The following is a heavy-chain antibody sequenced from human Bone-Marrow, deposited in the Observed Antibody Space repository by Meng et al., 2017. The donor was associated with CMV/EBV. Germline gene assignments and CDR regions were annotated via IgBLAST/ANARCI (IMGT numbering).Heavy chain of an antibody. J-gene: IGHJ4*02. CDR1: GGSISSYY. CDR2: IYYSGST. Sequence: SETLSLTCTVSGGSISSYYWSWIRQPPGKGLEWIGYIYYSGSTNYNPSLKSRVTISVDTSKNQFSLKLSSVTAADTAVYYCARATRDYYYDSSGYYYFDYWGQGPLVTGSS. D-gene: IGHD3-22*01. V-gene: IGHV4-59*01. CDR3: ARATRDYYYDSSGYYYFDY.